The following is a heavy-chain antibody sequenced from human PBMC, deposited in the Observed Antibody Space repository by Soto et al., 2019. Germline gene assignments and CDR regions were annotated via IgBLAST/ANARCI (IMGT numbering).Heavy chain of an antibody. CDR2: LVGSGADK. CDR3: ARKTGYSSSWYIGVGAFDI. Sequence: GGSLRLSCAASGFDFTAYAMNWVRQAPGKGLQWVSGLVGSGADKNYADSVRGRFTVSRDNSKNTLYLQMNSLRAEDTAVYYCARKTGYSSSWYIGVGAFDIWGQGTMVTVSS. CDR1: GFDFTAYA. D-gene: IGHD6-13*01. V-gene: IGHV3-23*01. J-gene: IGHJ3*02.